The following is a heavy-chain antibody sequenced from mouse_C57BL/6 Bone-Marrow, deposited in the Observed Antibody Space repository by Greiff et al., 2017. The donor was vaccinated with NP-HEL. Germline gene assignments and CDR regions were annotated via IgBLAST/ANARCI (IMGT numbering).Heavy chain of an antibody. CDR1: GFTFSDFY. J-gene: IGHJ1*03. CDR3: ARDGYDEYFDV. D-gene: IGHD2-12*01. CDR2: SRNKANDYTT. V-gene: IGHV7-1*01. Sequence: EVNVVESGGGLVQSGRSLRLSCATSGFTFSDFYMEWVRQAPGKGLEWIAASRNKANDYTTEYSASVKGRFIVSRDTSQSILYLQMNALRAEDTAIYYCARDGYDEYFDVWGTGTTVTVSS.